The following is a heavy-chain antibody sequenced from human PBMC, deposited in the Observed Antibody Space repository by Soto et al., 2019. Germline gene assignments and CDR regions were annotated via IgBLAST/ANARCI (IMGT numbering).Heavy chain of an antibody. CDR2: FYQGGST. J-gene: IGHJ5*02. Sequence: HVQLRQWGAGLLKPSDTLSLTCAVYGESLNYYYWSWIRQAPGKGLEWIGEFYQGGSTHYNPSVKSRGTISVALSSPQFSLKLTSVTAADTATYYCARGMWPDRFANWGQGTLVTVSS. CDR3: ARGMWPDRFAN. V-gene: IGHV4-34*01. CDR1: GESLNYYY. D-gene: IGHD2-21*01.